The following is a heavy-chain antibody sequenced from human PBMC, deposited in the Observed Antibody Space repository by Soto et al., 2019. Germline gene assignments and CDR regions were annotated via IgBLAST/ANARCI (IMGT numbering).Heavy chain of an antibody. V-gene: IGHV3-33*01. CDR2: IWYDGSDK. CDR3: ARAGNPFYGSGSYLVDAFDI. CDR1: GFTFSSYG. J-gene: IGHJ3*02. D-gene: IGHD3-10*01. Sequence: QVQLVESGGGVVQPGRSLRLSCAASGFTFSSYGMHWVRQAPGKGLEWVAVIWYDGSDKYYADSVKGRFTISRDNSKNTLYLQMNSLRAEDTAVYYCARAGNPFYGSGSYLVDAFDIWGQGTMVTVSS.